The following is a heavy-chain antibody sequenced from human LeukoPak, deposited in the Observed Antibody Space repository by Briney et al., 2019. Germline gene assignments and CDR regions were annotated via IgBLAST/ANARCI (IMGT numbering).Heavy chain of an antibody. CDR3: ARDQSGNYDYVWGSYPRYDWFDP. Sequence: GASMKVSCKASGYTFTSYYMHWVRQAPGQGLEWMGIINPSGGSTSYAQKFQGRVTMTRDTSTSTVYMELSSLRSEDTAVYYCARDQSGNYDYVWGSYPRYDWFDPWGQGTLVTVSS. CDR1: GYTFTSYY. D-gene: IGHD3-16*01. V-gene: IGHV1-46*01. J-gene: IGHJ5*02. CDR2: INPSGGST.